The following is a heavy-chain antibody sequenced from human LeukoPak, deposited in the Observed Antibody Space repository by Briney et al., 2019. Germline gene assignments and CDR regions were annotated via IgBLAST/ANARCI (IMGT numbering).Heavy chain of an antibody. J-gene: IGHJ3*02. V-gene: IGHV1-69*05. CDR3: ARLRGIVGATDGKNAFDI. CDR1: EGTFSSYA. Sequence: SVKLSCKASEGTFSSYAISWVRQAPGHGREWMGGIIPIFGTANYAQKFQRRVTITTDEATTTAYMELSSLRAEDTAVYYCARLRGIVGATDGKNAFDIWGEGTMVTVSS. CDR2: IIPIFGTA. D-gene: IGHD1-26*01.